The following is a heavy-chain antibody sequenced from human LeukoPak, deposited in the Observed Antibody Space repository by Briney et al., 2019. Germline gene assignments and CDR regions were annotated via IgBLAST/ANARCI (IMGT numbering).Heavy chain of an antibody. CDR1: GYSFTSCW. CDR2: XDPSDSYT. Sequence: GESLKISCKASGYSFTSCWISWVRQMPGKGLXXXXXXDPSDSYTNYSPSFQGHVTISADNSISTAYLQWNSLQASDTATYYCARRAYCGGGCFRDFDYWGQGTLVTVSS. D-gene: IGHD2-21*02. CDR3: ARRAYCGGGCFRDFDY. J-gene: IGHJ4*02. V-gene: IGHV5-10-1*01.